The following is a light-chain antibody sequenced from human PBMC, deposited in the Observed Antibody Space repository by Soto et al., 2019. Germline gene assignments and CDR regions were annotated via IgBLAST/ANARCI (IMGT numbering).Light chain of an antibody. Sequence: EIVLTQSPATLSLSPGERATLSCRASQSVSSYLAWYQQKPGQAPRLLIYDASNRATGIPARFRGSGSGTELKVTIRRLETEVFAVYYCKQQSNWPLTFGAGTKLDIK. CDR3: KQQSNWPLT. J-gene: IGKJ4*02. CDR1: QSVSSY. V-gene: IGKV3-11*01. CDR2: DAS.